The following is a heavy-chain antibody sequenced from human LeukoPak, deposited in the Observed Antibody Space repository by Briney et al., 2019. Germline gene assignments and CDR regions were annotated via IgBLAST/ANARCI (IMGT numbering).Heavy chain of an antibody. D-gene: IGHD3-10*01. J-gene: IGHJ5*02. CDR2: SSGSRGHT. Sequence: GGSLRLSCAASVFTFSSSWVHCVPQAPGRGLEWVSASSGSRGHTYYEDSEKGRFTISRDNSKDTLYLQMNSLRDEDTAEYYCAKSLPGEIRGAESWGQGTLVIVSS. CDR1: VFTFSSSW. CDR3: AKSLPGEIRGAES. V-gene: IGHV3-23*01.